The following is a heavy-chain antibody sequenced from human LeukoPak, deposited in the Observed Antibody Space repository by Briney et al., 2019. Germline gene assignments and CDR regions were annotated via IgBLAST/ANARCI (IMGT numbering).Heavy chain of an antibody. Sequence: PGGTLRLSCAASGFTFSSYGMSWVRQAPGKGLEWVSAISGSGGSTYYADSVKGRFTISRDNAKNSLYLQMNSLRAEDTAVYYCARSPPYSGIDYWGQGTLVTVSS. D-gene: IGHD1-26*01. V-gene: IGHV3-23*01. CDR3: ARSPPYSGIDY. J-gene: IGHJ4*02. CDR1: GFTFSSYG. CDR2: ISGSGGST.